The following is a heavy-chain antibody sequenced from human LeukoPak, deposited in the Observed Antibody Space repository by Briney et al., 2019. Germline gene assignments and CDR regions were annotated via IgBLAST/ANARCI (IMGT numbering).Heavy chain of an antibody. Sequence: GASVKVSCKASGYTFTSYGISWVGQAPGQGLEWMGWISAYKGNTNYAQKLQGRVTMTTDTSTSTAYMALRSLRSDDTAVYYCARDLSKAYCGGDCYSRDYWGQGTLVTVSS. CDR1: GYTFTSYG. D-gene: IGHD2-21*01. CDR3: ARDLSKAYCGGDCYSRDY. CDR2: ISAYKGNT. J-gene: IGHJ4*02. V-gene: IGHV1-18*01.